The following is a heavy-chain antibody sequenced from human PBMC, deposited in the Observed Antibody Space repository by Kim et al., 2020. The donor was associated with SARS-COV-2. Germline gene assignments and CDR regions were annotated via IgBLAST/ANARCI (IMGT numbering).Heavy chain of an antibody. V-gene: IGHV3-23*01. CDR3: ASGIDIVVVPFSSPNYYALAV. CDR1: GFTFSRYV. Sequence: GGSLRLSCAASGFTFSRYVMSWVRQAPGKGLEWVSSINESGGSTYFADSVRGRFTISRDNSKNTLYLQLNSLRGEDTAVYYCASGIDIVVVPFSSPNYYALAVGGQATTLTVSS. D-gene: IGHD2-2*01. CDR2: INESGGST. J-gene: IGHJ6*02.